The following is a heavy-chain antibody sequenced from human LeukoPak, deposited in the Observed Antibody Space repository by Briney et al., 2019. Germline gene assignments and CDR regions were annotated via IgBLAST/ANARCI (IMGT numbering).Heavy chain of an antibody. Sequence: QPSETLSLTCAVYGGSFSGYYWSWIRQPPGKGLEWIGEINHSGSTNYNPSLKSRVTISVDTSKNQFSLKLSSVTAADTAVYYCARGAGCSSTSCSSYWYFDLWGRGTLVTVPS. D-gene: IGHD2-2*01. CDR3: ARGAGCSSTSCSSYWYFDL. V-gene: IGHV4-34*01. CDR1: GGSFSGYY. J-gene: IGHJ2*01. CDR2: INHSGST.